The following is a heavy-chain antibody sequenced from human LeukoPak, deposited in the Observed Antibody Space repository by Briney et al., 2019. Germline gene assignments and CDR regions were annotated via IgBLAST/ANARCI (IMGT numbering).Heavy chain of an antibody. CDR2: ISYDGSNK. J-gene: IGHJ4*02. CDR1: GFTFSSYA. Sequence: PGGSLRLSCAASGFTFSSYAMHWVRQAPGRGLEWVAVISYDGSNKYYADSVKGRFTIFRDNSKNTLYLQMNSLRAEDTAVYYCARDGGSYYFDYWGQGTLVTVSS. D-gene: IGHD1-26*01. V-gene: IGHV3-30-3*01. CDR3: ARDGGSYYFDY.